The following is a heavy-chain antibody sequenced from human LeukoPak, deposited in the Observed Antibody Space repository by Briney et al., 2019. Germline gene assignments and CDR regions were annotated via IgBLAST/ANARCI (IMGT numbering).Heavy chain of an antibody. D-gene: IGHD1-26*01. CDR2: IIPILGIA. J-gene: IGHJ6*02. V-gene: IGHV1-69*04. Sequence: ASVKVSCKASGGTFSSYAISWVRQAPGQGLEWMGRIIPILGIANYAQKFQGRVTITADKSTSTAYMELSSLRSEDTAMYYCAREGAGRDYYYYGMDVWGQGTTVTVSS. CDR3: AREGAGRDYYYYGMDV. CDR1: GGTFSSYA.